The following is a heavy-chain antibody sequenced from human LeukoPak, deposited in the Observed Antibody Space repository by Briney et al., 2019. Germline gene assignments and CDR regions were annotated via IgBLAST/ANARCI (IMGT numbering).Heavy chain of an antibody. CDR3: ARDWGPIYYDFWSDYYTPPPQNWFDP. V-gene: IGHV1-2*02. J-gene: IGHJ5*02. D-gene: IGHD3-3*01. CDR1: GYTFTGYY. Sequence: ASVKVSCKASGYTFTGYYMHWVRQAPGQGLEWMGWINPNSGGRNYAQKFQGRVNMTRDTSISTAYMELSRLRSDDPAVYYCARDWGPIYYDFWSDYYTPPPQNWFDPWGQGTLVTVSS. CDR2: INPNSGGR.